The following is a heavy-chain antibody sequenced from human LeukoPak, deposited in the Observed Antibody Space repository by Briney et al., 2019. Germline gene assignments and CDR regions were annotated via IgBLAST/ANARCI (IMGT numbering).Heavy chain of an antibody. CDR3: ARAVCSSSCPEYFQH. CDR1: GYSFTSYW. J-gene: IGHJ1*01. D-gene: IGHD6-13*01. CDR2: IYPGDSDT. Sequence: GESLKISCKGSGYSFTSYWTGWVRQMPGKGLEWMGIIYPGDSDTRYSPSFQGQVTISADKSISTAYLQWSSLKASDTAMYYCARAVCSSSCPEYFQHWGQGTLVTVSS. V-gene: IGHV5-51*01.